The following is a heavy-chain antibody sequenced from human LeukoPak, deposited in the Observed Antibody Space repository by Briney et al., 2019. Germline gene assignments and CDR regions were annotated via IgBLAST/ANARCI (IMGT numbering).Heavy chain of an antibody. V-gene: IGHV4-59*01. CDR3: ARGGWSLDL. D-gene: IGHD3-16*01. CDR1: GGSISPYY. CDR2: IYYSGST. J-gene: IGHJ2*01. Sequence: PSETVSLTCTVSGGSISPYYWSWIRQPPGKGLECIGYIYYSGSTNYSPSLKSRVTISVDTSKNQFSLKLSSVTAADTAVYYCARGGWSLDLWGRGTLVTVSS.